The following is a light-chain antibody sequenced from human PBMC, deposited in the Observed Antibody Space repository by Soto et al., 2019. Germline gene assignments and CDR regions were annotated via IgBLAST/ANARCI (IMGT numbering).Light chain of an antibody. Sequence: DIQMTQSPSTLSASVGDRVTITCRASQSISIWLAWYQQKPGKAPKILIYDASVLKRGVPSRFSDSGSGTEFTLTINNLQPEDFATYYCQQYNSYSTWTFGQGTEVDIK. CDR3: QQYNSYSTWT. CDR1: QSISIW. V-gene: IGKV1-5*01. CDR2: DAS. J-gene: IGKJ1*01.